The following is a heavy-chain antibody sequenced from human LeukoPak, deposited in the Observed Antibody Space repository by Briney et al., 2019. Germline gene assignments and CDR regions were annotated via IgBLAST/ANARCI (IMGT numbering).Heavy chain of an antibody. J-gene: IGHJ4*02. V-gene: IGHV3-53*01. CDR3: AKDWEGYSSGPQLDY. CDR1: GFTVSSKY. CDR2: IKSGGST. D-gene: IGHD6-19*01. Sequence: GGSLRLSCAASGFTVSSKYMNWVRQAPGKGLEWVSVIKSGGSTYYADSVKGRFTISRDNSKNTLYLQMNSLRAEDTAVYYCAKDWEGYSSGPQLDYWGQGTLVTVSS.